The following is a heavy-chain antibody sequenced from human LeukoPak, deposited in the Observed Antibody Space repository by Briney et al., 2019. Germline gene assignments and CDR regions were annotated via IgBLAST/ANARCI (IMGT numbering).Heavy chain of an antibody. Sequence: ASVKVSCKASGYTFTGYYVHWVRQAPGQGLEWMGWINPNSGGTNYAQKFQGRVTMTRDTSISTAYMELSRLRSDDTAVYYCARIPTYYYDSSGYYDYWGQGTLVTVSS. CDR3: ARIPTYYYDSSGYYDY. CDR2: INPNSGGT. CDR1: GYTFTGYY. D-gene: IGHD3-22*01. J-gene: IGHJ4*02. V-gene: IGHV1-2*02.